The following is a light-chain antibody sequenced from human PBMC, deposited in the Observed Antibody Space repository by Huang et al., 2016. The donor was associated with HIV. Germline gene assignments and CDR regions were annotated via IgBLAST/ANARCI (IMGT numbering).Light chain of an antibody. CDR3: QHRVNWPFT. CDR2: DAS. CDR1: QSVGNY. J-gene: IGKJ3*01. V-gene: IGKV3-11*01. Sequence: EVVLTQSPATLSLSPGEGALVSCRASQSVGNYLAWYQQKPGQAPRLLSYDASTRATGIPARFSGSGSGTDFTLTVSSLEPEDFAVYYCQHRVNWPFTFGPGTKVDV.